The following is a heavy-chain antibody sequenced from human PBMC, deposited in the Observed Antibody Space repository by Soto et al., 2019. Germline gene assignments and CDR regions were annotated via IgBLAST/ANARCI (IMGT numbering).Heavy chain of an antibody. CDR2: ISYDGSNK. V-gene: IGHV3-30*18. J-gene: IGHJ4*02. Sequence: QVQLVESGGGVVQPGRSLRLSCAASGFTFSSYGMHWVRQAPGKGLEWVAVISYDGSNKYYAGSVKGLFTISRDNSKNTLYLQMNSLRAEDTAVYYCAKEDYYDSWGQGTLVTVSS. CDR1: GFTFSSYG. D-gene: IGHD3-22*01. CDR3: AKEDYYDS.